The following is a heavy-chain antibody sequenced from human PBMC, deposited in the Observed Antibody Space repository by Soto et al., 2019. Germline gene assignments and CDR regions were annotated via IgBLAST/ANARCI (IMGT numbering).Heavy chain of an antibody. Sequence: QMQLVQSGPEVKKPGTSVKVSCKASGFTFTSSAMQWVRQARGQRLEWIGWIVVGSGNTNYAQKFQEIVTITRDMSTSTAYMELSSLRSEDRAVYYCAADPMITFGGVIVYGDAFDIWGQGTMVTVSS. J-gene: IGHJ3*02. CDR3: AADPMITFGGVIVYGDAFDI. CDR2: IVVGSGNT. D-gene: IGHD3-16*02. V-gene: IGHV1-58*02. CDR1: GFTFTSSA.